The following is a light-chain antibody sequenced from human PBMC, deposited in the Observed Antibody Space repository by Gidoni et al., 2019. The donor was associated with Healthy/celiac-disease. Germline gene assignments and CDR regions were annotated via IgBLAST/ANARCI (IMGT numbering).Light chain of an antibody. CDR3: QQYGSSPRT. Sequence: PGTLSLSPGERATLSCRASQSVSSSYLAWYQQKPGQAPRLLIYGASSRATGIPDRFSGSGSGTDFTLTISRLEPEDFAVYYCQQYGSSPRTFGQGTKVEIK. V-gene: IGKV3-20*01. J-gene: IGKJ1*01. CDR2: GAS. CDR1: QSVSSSY.